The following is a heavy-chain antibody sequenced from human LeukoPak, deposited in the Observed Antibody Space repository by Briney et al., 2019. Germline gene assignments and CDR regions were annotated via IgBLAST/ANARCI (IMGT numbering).Heavy chain of an antibody. CDR1: GFTFSSYT. CDR2: ISSTGTYI. Sequence: MSGGSLRLSCAASGFTFSSYTMNWVRQAPGKGLEWVSSISSTGTYIYYADSVKGRFTISRDNSKNTLFLQMNSLRADDTAVYYCAKTYGLDFDYWGQGTLVTVSS. D-gene: IGHD2-8*01. CDR3: AKTYGLDFDY. J-gene: IGHJ4*02. V-gene: IGHV3-21*04.